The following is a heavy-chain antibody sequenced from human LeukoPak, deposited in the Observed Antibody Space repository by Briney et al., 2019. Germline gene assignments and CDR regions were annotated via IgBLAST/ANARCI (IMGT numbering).Heavy chain of an antibody. Sequence: PGGSLRLSCAASGFTFSSYGMSWVRQAPGKGLEWVSAISANGGSTYYADSVKGRFTVSRDNSKNTLYLQMNSLRAEDTAVYYCANSATLIVLRFWSGFDYWGQGTLVTVSS. J-gene: IGHJ4*02. CDR1: GFTFSSYG. CDR2: ISANGGST. V-gene: IGHV3-23*01. D-gene: IGHD3-3*01. CDR3: ANSATLIVLRFWSGFDY.